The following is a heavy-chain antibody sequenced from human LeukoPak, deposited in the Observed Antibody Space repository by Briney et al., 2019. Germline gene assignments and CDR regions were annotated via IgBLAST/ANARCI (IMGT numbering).Heavy chain of an antibody. J-gene: IGHJ4*02. CDR1: GGSISSYY. CDR2: IYYSGTT. V-gene: IGHV4-59*08. CDR3: ARLSRGVVTTNFDY. Sequence: SETLSLTCTVSGGSISSYYWSWIRQPPGKGLEWIGSIYYSGTTIYNPSLKSRVTMSVDTSKNQFSLRLNSVTAADTAVYYCARLSRGVVTTNFDYWGQGTLVTASS. D-gene: IGHD2-21*02.